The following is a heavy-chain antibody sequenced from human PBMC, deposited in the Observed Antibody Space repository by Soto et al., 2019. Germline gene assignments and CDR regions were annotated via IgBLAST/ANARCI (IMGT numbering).Heavy chain of an antibody. J-gene: IGHJ6*02. Sequence: GGSLRLSCAASGFTFSSYAMHWVRQAPGKGLEWVAVISYDGSNKYYADSVKGRFTISRDNSKNTLYLQMNSLRAVDTAVYYCARDRITIFGVVIYGLYYYGMDVWGQGTTVTVSS. CDR3: ARDRITIFGVVIYGLYYYGMDV. D-gene: IGHD3-3*01. CDR2: ISYDGSNK. CDR1: GFTFSSYA. V-gene: IGHV3-30-3*01.